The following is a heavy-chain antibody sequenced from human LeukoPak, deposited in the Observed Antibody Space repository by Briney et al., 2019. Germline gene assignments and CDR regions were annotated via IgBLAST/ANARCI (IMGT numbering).Heavy chain of an antibody. J-gene: IGHJ4*02. V-gene: IGHV3-15*01. Sequence: GGSLRLSCAASGFTFSNAWMSWVRQAPGKGLEWVGRIKSKTDGGTTDYAAPVKGRFTISRDNSKNTLYLHINSLRAEDTAVYYCVKDNPLDYWGQGTLVIVSS. D-gene: IGHD1-14*01. CDR1: GFTFSNAW. CDR2: IKSKTDGGTT. CDR3: VKDNPLDY.